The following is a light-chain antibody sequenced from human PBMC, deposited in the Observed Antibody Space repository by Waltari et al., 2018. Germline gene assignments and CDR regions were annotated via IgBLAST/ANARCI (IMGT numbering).Light chain of an antibody. CDR2: SIN. Sequence: QSVLAQPPSASGTPGQRVTISCSGSSSNIGSKTVNWYQQLPGTAPKLLIYSINQRPSGVPDRFSGSGVLTEFTLTITNLQPEDVAVYYCQQYYVFPRTFGPGT. CDR1: SSNIGSKT. J-gene: IGLJ3*02. CDR3: QQYYVFPRT. V-gene: IGLV1-44*01.